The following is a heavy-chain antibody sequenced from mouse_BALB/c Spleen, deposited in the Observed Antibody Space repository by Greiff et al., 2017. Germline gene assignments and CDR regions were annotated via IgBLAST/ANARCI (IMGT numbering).Heavy chain of an antibody. CDR2: IWAGGST. CDR1: GFSLTSYG. CDR3: AREDDNWDYFDY. D-gene: IGHD4-1*01. J-gene: IGHJ2*01. V-gene: IGHV2-9*02. Sequence: VKLMESGPGLVAPSQSLSITCTVSGFSLTSYGVHWVRQPPGKGLEWLGVIWAGGSTNYNSALMSRLSISKDNSKSQVFLKMNSLQTDDTAMYYCAREDDNWDYFDYWGQGTTLTVSS.